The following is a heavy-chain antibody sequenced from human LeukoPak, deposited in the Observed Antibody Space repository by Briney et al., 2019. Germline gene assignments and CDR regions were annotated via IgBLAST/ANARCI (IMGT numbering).Heavy chain of an antibody. Sequence: GRSLRLSCAASGFTFTSYGMTWVRQAPGQGLDWVSAISLTADTKFYADSVKGRFTISRDNSKNTVYLQMNSLRAEDTAVYYCAKGGPRDGYNDFDYWGHGTLVTVSS. J-gene: IGHJ4*01. V-gene: IGHV3-23*01. CDR1: GFTFTSYG. D-gene: IGHD5-24*01. CDR3: AKGGPRDGYNDFDY. CDR2: ISLTADTK.